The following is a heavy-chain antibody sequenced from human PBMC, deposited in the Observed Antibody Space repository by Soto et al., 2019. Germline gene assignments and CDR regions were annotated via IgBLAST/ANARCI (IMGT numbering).Heavy chain of an antibody. Sequence: GGSLRLSCAASGFTFSRFWMHWVRQAPGKGLVWVAHIHSDGSSTSYADFVEGRFTISRDNAKNTVYLQMNSLRAEDTAMYYCIRDFGEVGSTAAFDIWGHGTMVTVSS. CDR1: GFTFSRFW. J-gene: IGHJ3*02. D-gene: IGHD1-26*01. V-gene: IGHV3-74*01. CDR2: IHSDGSST. CDR3: IRDFGEVGSTAAFDI.